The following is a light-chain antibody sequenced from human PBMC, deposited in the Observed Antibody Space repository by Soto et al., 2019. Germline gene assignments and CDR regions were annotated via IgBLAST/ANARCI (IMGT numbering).Light chain of an antibody. Sequence: QSALTQPASVSGSPGQSITISCTGTNSDIRNYKYVSWYQQHPGKAPKLLIYDVSNRPSGISNRFSGSKSGNTASLTISGLQAEDEADYYCSSFTISRNTVIFGGGTKVTVL. CDR2: DVS. J-gene: IGLJ2*01. V-gene: IGLV2-14*03. CDR1: NSDIRNYKY. CDR3: SSFTISRNTVI.